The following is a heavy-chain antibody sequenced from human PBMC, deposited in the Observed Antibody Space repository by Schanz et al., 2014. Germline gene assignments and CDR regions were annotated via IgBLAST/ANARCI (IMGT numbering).Heavy chain of an antibody. CDR3: AGAFASSGYCFDY. D-gene: IGHD2-2*03. J-gene: IGHJ4*02. CDR1: GYTLSAYS. CDR2: VNPSVRST. Sequence: QVQLVQSGTQVKKPGASVKVSCKASGYTLSAYSLHWVRQAPGQGLEWMGMVNPSVRSTHFAREFQGRVTVTSDTSTSTVYMELSGLRSEDTAFYYCAGAFASSGYCFDYWGQGTLVTVSS. V-gene: IGHV1-46*03.